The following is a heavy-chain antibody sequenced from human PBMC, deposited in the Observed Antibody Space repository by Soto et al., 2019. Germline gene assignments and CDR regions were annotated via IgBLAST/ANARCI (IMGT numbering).Heavy chain of an antibody. D-gene: IGHD6-13*01. CDR3: ARASSSWYLVDY. CDR2: IFYSGST. V-gene: IGHV4-39*07. J-gene: IGHJ4*02. Sequence: SETLSLTCTVSSGSISNTIYSWDWIRQPPGKGLEWIGSIFYSGSTYYNPSLKSRVTISVDTSKNQFSLKLSSVTAADTAVYYCARASSSWYLVDYWGQGTLVTAPQ. CDR1: SGSISNTIYS.